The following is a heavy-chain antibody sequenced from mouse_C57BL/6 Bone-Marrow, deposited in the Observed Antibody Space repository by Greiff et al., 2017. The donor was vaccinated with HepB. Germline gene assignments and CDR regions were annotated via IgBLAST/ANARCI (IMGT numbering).Heavy chain of an antibody. CDR3: TPAWFAY. CDR1: GFNIKDDY. J-gene: IGHJ3*01. Sequence: VQLQQSGAELVRPGASVKLSCPASGFNIKDDYMHWVKQRPEQGLEWIGWIDPENGDTEYASKFQGKATITADTSSNPAYLPLSSLTSEDTAVYYCTPAWFAYWGQGTLVTVSA. V-gene: IGHV14-4*01. CDR2: IDPENGDT.